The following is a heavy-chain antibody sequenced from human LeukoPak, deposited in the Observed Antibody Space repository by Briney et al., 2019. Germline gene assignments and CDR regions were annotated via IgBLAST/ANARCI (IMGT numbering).Heavy chain of an antibody. J-gene: IGHJ6*02. CDR1: GFTFSTYA. CDR3: AREWDQGYYDSSGYWLSYGMDA. V-gene: IGHV3-30-3*01. D-gene: IGHD3-22*01. CDR2: ISYDGSSK. Sequence: PGGSLRLSCAASGFTFSTYAMHWVRQAPGKGLEWVAVISYDGSSKYYADSVKGRFTISRDNSKNTLYLQMNSLRAEDTAVYYCAREWDQGYYDSSGYWLSYGMDAWGQGTTVTVSS.